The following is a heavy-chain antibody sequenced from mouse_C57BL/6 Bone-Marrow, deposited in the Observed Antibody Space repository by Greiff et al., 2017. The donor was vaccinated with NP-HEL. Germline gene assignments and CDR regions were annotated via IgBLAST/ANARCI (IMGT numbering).Heavy chain of an antibody. CDR2: ISPGRGNT. Sequence: QVQLQQSGPELVKPGASVKISCKASGYSFTSYYIHWVKQRPGPGLAWIGWISPGRGNTKYNEKFKGKATLTADTSSSTADMQLSSLTAEDSAVYYCARGAWFAYWGQGTLVTVSA. CDR3: ARGAWFAY. V-gene: IGHV1-66*01. J-gene: IGHJ3*01. CDR1: GYSFTSYY.